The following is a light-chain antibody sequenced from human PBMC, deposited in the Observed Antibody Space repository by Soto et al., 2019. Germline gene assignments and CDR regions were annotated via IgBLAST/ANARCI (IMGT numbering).Light chain of an antibody. J-gene: IGKJ1*01. V-gene: IGKV3-15*01. Sequence: EIVMTQSPATLSVSPGERATLSCRAGQGVTTNFAWYQQKSGQSPRLLIYDVSIRATGVPARFSGTGSETDFTLTISGLQSEDSAVYYCQQYDKWPRTFGQGTKVDIK. CDR2: DVS. CDR1: QGVTTN. CDR3: QQYDKWPRT.